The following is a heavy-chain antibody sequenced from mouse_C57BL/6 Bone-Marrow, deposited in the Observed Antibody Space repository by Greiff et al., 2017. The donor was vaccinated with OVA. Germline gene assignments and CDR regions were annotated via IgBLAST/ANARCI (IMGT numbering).Heavy chain of an antibody. CDR3: ARDGSSYWYFDV. D-gene: IGHD1-1*01. J-gene: IGHJ1*03. CDR1: GYTFTDYY. CDR2: INPNNGGT. V-gene: IGHV1-26*01. Sequence: EVQLQQSGPELVKPGASVKISCKASGYTFTDYYMNWVKQSHGKSLEWIGDINPNNGGTSYNQKFKGKATLTVDKSSRTAYLELRSRTSEDSAVYYCARDGSSYWYFDVWGTGTTVTVSS.